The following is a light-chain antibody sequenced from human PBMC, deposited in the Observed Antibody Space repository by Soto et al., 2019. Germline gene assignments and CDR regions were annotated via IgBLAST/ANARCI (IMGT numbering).Light chain of an antibody. CDR2: FND. CDR1: GSNIGSNT. J-gene: IGLJ3*02. CDR3: SAWDDSLSVPV. V-gene: IGLV1-44*01. Sequence: QSVLTQPPSASGAPGQRVTFSCSGSGSNIGSNTVNWYQQVPGAAPKLLIYFNDQRPSWVPARFSGSKSGTSASLAISGLQPDDEDDYSCSAWDDSLSVPVFGGGTKLTVL.